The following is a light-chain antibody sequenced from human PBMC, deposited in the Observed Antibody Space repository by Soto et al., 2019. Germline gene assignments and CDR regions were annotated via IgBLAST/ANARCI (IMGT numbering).Light chain of an antibody. CDR3: QQYGSSPPSWT. CDR2: DAS. CDR1: QSVSSSY. J-gene: IGKJ1*01. V-gene: IGKV3-20*01. Sequence: EIVLTQSPGTLSLSPGERATLSCRASQSVSSSYLAWYQQKPGQAPRLLIYDASSRATGTPDRFSGSGSGTDFTLTISRLEPEDFAVYYCQQYGSSPPSWTFGQGTKVDIK.